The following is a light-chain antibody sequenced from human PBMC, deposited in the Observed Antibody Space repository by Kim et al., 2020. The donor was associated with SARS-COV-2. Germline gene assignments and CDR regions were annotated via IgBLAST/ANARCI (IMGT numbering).Light chain of an antibody. CDR1: QSVLYSANNKNY. J-gene: IGKJ2*01. V-gene: IGKV4-1*01. CDR2: WAA. Sequence: RATINCKSSQSVLYSANNKNYLAWYQQKPGQPPKRVIYWAATRESGVPDRFSGTGSGTDFTLTISSLQAEDVAVYYCHQYYSPPYTFGQGTKLEI. CDR3: HQYYSPPYT.